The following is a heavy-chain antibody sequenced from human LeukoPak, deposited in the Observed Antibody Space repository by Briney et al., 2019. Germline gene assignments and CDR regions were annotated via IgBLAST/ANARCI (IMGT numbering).Heavy chain of an antibody. CDR1: VFTLSSYE. J-gene: IGHJ4*02. V-gene: IGHV3-48*03. CDR2: ICSSGSTI. Sequence: GGSLRLSCAPSVFTLSSYEMNWVRQDPGEGLEWVSYICSSGSTIYYADSVKGRFTISRDNDKNTLYLQMNRLRAEDTAGYDCARGRGLVAGRDHPFDYWGQGTLVTVSS. D-gene: IGHD6-19*01. CDR3: ARGRGLVAGRDHPFDY.